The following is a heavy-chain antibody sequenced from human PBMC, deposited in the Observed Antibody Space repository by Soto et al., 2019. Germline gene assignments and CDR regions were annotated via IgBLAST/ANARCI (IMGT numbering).Heavy chain of an antibody. Sequence: PGGSLRLSCAASGFTFSSYSMNWVRQAPGKGLEWVSSISSSSSYIYYADSVKGRFTISRDNAKNSLYLQMNSLRAEDTAVYYCARGPSGSNSGGYNWFDPWGQGNLVTVSS. V-gene: IGHV3-21*01. CDR3: ARGPSGSNSGGYNWFDP. J-gene: IGHJ5*02. CDR1: GFTFSSYS. CDR2: ISSSSSYI. D-gene: IGHD1-26*01.